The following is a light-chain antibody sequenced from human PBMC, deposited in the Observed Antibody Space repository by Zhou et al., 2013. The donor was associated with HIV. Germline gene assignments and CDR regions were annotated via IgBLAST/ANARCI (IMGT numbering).Light chain of an antibody. V-gene: IGKV2-30*01. CDR3: MQGTWWPLT. CDR2: KVS. CDR1: QSLVSSDGNTF. J-gene: IGKJ4*01. Sequence: EVILSQSPVSLSVTLGQPASISCRSSQSLVSSDGNTFLSWIQQRPGQSPRRLIYKVSNRDSGVPDRFSGSGSGTNFTLKISRVEADDVGVYSCMQGTWWPLTFGGGTKVEMK.